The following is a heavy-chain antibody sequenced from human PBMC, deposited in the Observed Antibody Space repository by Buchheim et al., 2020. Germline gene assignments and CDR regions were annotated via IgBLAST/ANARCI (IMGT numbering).Heavy chain of an antibody. J-gene: IGHJ5*02. Sequence: QVQLQESGPGLVKPSEPLSLTCTVSGGSISSYYWSWLRQPPGKGLEWIGYIYYSGSTNYNPSLKSRVTISVDTSKNQFSLKLSSVTAADTAVYYCARQNYYDSSGYSMSWFDPWGQGTL. CDR1: GGSISSYY. CDR2: IYYSGST. D-gene: IGHD3-22*01. V-gene: IGHV4-59*01. CDR3: ARQNYYDSSGYSMSWFDP.